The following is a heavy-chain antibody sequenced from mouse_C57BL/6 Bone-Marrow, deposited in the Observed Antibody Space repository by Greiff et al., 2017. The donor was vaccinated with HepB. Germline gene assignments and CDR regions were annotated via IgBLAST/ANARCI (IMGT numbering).Heavy chain of an antibody. Sequence: VQLQQSGPELVKPGASVKMSCKASGYTFTDYNMHWVKQSHGKSLEWIGYINPNNGGTSYNQKFKGKATLTVNKSSSTAYMELRSLTSEDSAVYYCARGHYGSSYRHFDYWGQGTTLTVSS. D-gene: IGHD1-1*01. J-gene: IGHJ2*01. CDR3: ARGHYGSSYRHFDY. CDR1: GYTFTDYN. V-gene: IGHV1-22*01. CDR2: INPNNGGT.